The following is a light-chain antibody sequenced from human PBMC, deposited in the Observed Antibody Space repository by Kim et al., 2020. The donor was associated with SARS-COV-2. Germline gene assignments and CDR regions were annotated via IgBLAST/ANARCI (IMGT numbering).Light chain of an antibody. CDR1: KLGDKY. J-gene: IGLJ2*01. CDR2: QHD. Sequence: SYELTQPPSVSVSPGQTARITCSGDKLGDKYAFWYQQKPGQSPVLVMFQHDKRPSGISQRFSGSNFGNTAILTISGTRTIDEADYYCQSWDSSAAVFAGG. CDR3: QSWDSSAAV. V-gene: IGLV3-1*01.